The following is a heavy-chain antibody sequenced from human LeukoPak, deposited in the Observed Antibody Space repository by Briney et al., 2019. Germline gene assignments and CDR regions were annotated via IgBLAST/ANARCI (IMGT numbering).Heavy chain of an antibody. CDR3: AREIDSSGYSQIDY. CDR2: IIPILGIA. D-gene: IGHD3-22*01. CDR1: GYTFTSYG. V-gene: IGHV1-69*04. J-gene: IGHJ4*02. Sequence: SVKVSCKASGYTFTSYGISWVRQAPGQGLEWMGRIIPILGIANYAQKFQGRVTITADKSTSTAYMELSSLRSEDTAVYYCAREIDSSGYSQIDYWGQGTLVTVSS.